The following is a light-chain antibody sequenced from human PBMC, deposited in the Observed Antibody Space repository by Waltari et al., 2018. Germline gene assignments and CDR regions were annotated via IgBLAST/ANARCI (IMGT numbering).Light chain of an antibody. CDR1: QSVLYNSNSKNL. CDR3: QQYYNTRT. CDR2: WAS. J-gene: IGKJ1*01. V-gene: IGKV4-1*01. Sequence: DIVLTQSPDSLAVSLGERATINCKSSQSVLYNSNSKNLLAWYQQKPGQPPKLLIYWASTRESGVPDRFSGSGSGTDFTLTISSLQAEDVAVYYCQQYYNTRTIGQGTKVEIK.